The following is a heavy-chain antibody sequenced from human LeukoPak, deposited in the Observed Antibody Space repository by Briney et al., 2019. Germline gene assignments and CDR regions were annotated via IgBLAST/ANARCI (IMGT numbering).Heavy chain of an antibody. Sequence: ASVKVSXKASGYTFTGYYMHWVRQAPGQGLEWIGRINPNSGGTNYAQKFQGRVTMTRDTSISTAYMELSRLRSDDTAVYYCARGPRRSSGWYDYWGQGTLVTVSS. CDR1: GYTFTGYY. D-gene: IGHD6-19*01. V-gene: IGHV1-2*06. J-gene: IGHJ4*02. CDR2: INPNSGGT. CDR3: ARGPRRSSGWYDY.